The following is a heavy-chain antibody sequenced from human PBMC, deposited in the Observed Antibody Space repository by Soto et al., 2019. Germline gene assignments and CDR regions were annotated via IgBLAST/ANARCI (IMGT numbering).Heavy chain of an antibody. Sequence: SETLSLTWIVSGGSISSGYYYCSWIRQPPGKGLEWIGYIYYSGSTYYNPSLKRRFTISVDTSKNQFALKLSSVTAADTAVYYCARGEDIVVVVAATHKTLYGMDVWGQGTTVTVSS. D-gene: IGHD2-15*01. CDR3: ARGEDIVVVVAATHKTLYGMDV. CDR2: IYYSGST. V-gene: IGHV4-30-4*01. CDR1: GGSISSGYYY. J-gene: IGHJ6*02.